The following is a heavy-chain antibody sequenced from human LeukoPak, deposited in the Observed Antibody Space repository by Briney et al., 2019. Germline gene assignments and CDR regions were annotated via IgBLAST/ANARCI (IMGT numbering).Heavy chain of an antibody. J-gene: IGHJ4*02. Sequence: PGGSLRLSCAASGFTFSSYAMSWVRQAPGKGLEWVSAISGSGGSTYYADSVKGRFTISRDNSKNTLYLQMNSLKTEDTAVYYCTRGDRGSNDYWGQGTLVTVSS. CDR3: TRGDRGSNDY. D-gene: IGHD3-10*01. CDR2: ISGSGGST. CDR1: GFTFSSYA. V-gene: IGHV3-23*01.